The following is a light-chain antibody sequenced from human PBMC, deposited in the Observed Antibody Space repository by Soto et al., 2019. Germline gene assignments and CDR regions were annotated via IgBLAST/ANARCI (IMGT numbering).Light chain of an antibody. CDR1: QSVSSY. CDR2: DAS. CDR3: QQRSNWPLT. J-gene: IGKJ5*01. Sequence: IVVTQSPATLSLSPGERATLSCRASQSVSSYLAWYQQKPGQAPRLLIYDASNRATGIPARFSGSGSGTDFTLTISSLEPEDFAVYYCQQRSNWPLTFGQRTRLEI. V-gene: IGKV3-11*01.